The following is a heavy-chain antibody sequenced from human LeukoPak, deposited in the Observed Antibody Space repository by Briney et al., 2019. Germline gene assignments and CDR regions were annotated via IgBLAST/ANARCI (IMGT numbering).Heavy chain of an antibody. CDR2: IYTSGST. J-gene: IGHJ6*02. D-gene: IGHD1-14*01. V-gene: IGHV4-61*02. CDR1: GGSISSGSYY. CDR3: ASRSRDGMDV. Sequence: SQTLSLTCTVSGGSISSGSYYWSWIRQPAGKGLEWIGRIYTSGSTNYNPSLKSRVTISVDTSKNQFSLKLSSATAADTAVYYCASRSRDGMDVWGQGTTVTVSS.